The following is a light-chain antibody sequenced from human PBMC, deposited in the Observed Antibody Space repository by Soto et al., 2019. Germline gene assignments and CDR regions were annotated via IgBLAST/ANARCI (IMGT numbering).Light chain of an antibody. CDR3: QQYNNWPPWT. J-gene: IGKJ1*01. Sequence: EIVLTQSPGTLSLSPGERATLSCRASQSLSSNLAWYQEKPGQAPRLLIYDASTRAAGIPARFSGSGSGTEFTLTISSLQSEDFAVYYCQQYNNWPPWTFGQGTKVDIK. CDR2: DAS. V-gene: IGKV3-15*01. CDR1: QSLSSN.